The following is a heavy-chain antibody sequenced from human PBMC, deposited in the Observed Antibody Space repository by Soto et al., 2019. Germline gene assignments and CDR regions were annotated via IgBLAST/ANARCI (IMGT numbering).Heavy chain of an antibody. Sequence: QLQLQASGSGLVKPSQTLSLTCAVSGGSISSGGYSWSWIRQPTGKGLEWIGYIFPSGSTYYNPSLKSQVTISIDNSKNQFSLWLTSVTAAETAVYYCAREGGSGSPAWYFDLWGRGILVTVSS. CDR1: GGSISSGGYS. V-gene: IGHV4-30-2*01. J-gene: IGHJ2*01. CDR2: IFPSGST. D-gene: IGHD1-26*01. CDR3: AREGGSGSPAWYFDL.